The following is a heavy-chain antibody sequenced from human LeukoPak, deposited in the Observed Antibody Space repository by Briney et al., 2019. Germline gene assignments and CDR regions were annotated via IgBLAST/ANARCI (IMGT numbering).Heavy chain of an antibody. Sequence: GGSLILCCSASGFNFSSYARSWGRQTPGKGLEWVSAISGSGRSTYYADAVKGRYTSSRDNSKNTLYLQINSLRAEDTAVYYCAKSARLVTMVRGVIAAPDYYYYYGMDVWGQGTTVTVSS. V-gene: IGHV3-23*01. CDR2: ISGSGRST. CDR1: GFNFSSYA. J-gene: IGHJ6*02. D-gene: IGHD3-10*01. CDR3: AKSARLVTMVRGVIAAPDYYYYYGMDV.